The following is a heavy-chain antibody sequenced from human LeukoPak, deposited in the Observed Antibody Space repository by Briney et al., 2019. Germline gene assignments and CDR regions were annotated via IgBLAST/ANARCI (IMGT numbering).Heavy chain of an antibody. Sequence: GGSLRLSCAASGFTFDDYAMHWVRQAPGKGLEWVSGISWNSGSIGYADPVKGRFTIYRDNAKNSLYLQMNSLRAEDTALYYCAKVSIAAAATRYYYYYMDVWGKGTTVTVSS. CDR2: ISWNSGSI. CDR1: GFTFDDYA. J-gene: IGHJ6*03. V-gene: IGHV3-9*01. CDR3: AKVSIAAAATRYYYYYMDV. D-gene: IGHD6-13*01.